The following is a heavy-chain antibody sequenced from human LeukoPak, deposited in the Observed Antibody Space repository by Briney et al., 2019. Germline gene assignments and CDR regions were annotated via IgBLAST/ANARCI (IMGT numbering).Heavy chain of an antibody. CDR3: ARIMVTTVTTGDAFDI. CDR1: GYTFTSYG. Sequence: ASVKVSCKASGYTFTSYGISWVRQAPGQGLEWMGWISAYNGNTNYAQKLQGRVTMTTDTSTSTAYMELRSLRSDDTAVYYCARIMVTTVTTGDAFDIRGQGTMVTVSS. CDR2: ISAYNGNT. J-gene: IGHJ3*02. D-gene: IGHD4-11*01. V-gene: IGHV1-18*01.